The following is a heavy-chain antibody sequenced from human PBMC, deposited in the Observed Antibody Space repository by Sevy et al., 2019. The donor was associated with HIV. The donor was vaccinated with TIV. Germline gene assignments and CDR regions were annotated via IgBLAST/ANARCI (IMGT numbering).Heavy chain of an antibody. J-gene: IGHJ4*02. CDR1: GGSISSYY. V-gene: IGHV4-4*07. CDR2: IYTSGST. D-gene: IGHD3-10*01. Sequence: SETLSLTCTVSGGSISSYYWSWIRQPAGKGLEWIGRIYTSGSTNYNPSLKSRVTMSVDTSKNQFSLKLSSVTAADTAVYYCVRATMVRGVTANYYFDYWGQGTLVTVSS. CDR3: VRATMVRGVTANYYFDY.